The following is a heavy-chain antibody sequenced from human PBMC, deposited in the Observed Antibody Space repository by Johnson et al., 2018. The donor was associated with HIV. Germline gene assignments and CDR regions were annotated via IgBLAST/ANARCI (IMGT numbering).Heavy chain of an antibody. D-gene: IGHD3-22*01. CDR1: GFTLSNHW. V-gene: IGHV3-30*02. CDR2: IRYDGSNK. Sequence: QVQLVESGGGLVQPGGSLRLSCAASGFTLSNHWMSWVRQAPGKGLEWVALIRYDGSNKYYADSVKGRFIISRDNSKNTLYLQMNSLRPDDTAVYFCAKEQPYYYDNRHAFDIWGQGTMVTVSS. J-gene: IGHJ3*02. CDR3: AKEQPYYYDNRHAFDI.